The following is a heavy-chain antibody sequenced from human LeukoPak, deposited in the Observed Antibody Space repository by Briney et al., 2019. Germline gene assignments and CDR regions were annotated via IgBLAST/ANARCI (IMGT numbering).Heavy chain of an antibody. CDR2: INHSGST. V-gene: IGHV4-34*01. J-gene: IGHJ4*02. D-gene: IGHD5-12*01. CDR3: ARRRGYSGYGLWYGFDY. CDR1: GGSFSGYY. Sequence: PSETLSLTCAVYGGSFSGYYWSWIRQPPGKGLEWIGEINHSGSTNYNPSLKSRVTISVDTSKNQFSLKLSSVTAADTAVYYCARRRGYSGYGLWYGFDYWGQGTLVTVSS.